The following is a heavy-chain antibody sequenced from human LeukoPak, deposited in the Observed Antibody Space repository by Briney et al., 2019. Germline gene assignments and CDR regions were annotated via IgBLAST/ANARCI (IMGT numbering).Heavy chain of an antibody. CDR1: GFTFTSYA. CDR3: ARDPTGGYRHFDF. J-gene: IGHJ4*02. V-gene: IGHV3-30-3*01. D-gene: IGHD5-12*01. Sequence: PGRSLRLSCAASGFTFTSYAMHWVRQAPGKALEWVALISYHGTNKYYADSVKARFTISSDNSKNTLYLQINSLRTEDTAVYYCARDPTGGYRHFDFWGQGTLVSVSS. CDR2: ISYHGTNK.